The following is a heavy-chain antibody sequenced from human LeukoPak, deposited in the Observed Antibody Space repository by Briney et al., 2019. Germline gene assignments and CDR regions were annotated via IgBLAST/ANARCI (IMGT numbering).Heavy chain of an antibody. CDR3: ARVGATTDYYYYMDV. CDR2: IYSGGST. D-gene: IGHD4-11*01. V-gene: IGHV3-53*01. CDR1: GFIVSSNY. Sequence: GGSLRLSCAASGFIVSSNYMSWVRQAPGKGLEWVSVIYSGGSTYYADSVKGRFTIPRDNSKNTLYLQMNSLRAEDTAVYYCARVGATTDYYYYMDVWGKGTTVTVSS. J-gene: IGHJ6*03.